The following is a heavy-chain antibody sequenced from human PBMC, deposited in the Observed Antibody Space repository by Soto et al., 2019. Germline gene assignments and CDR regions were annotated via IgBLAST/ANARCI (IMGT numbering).Heavy chain of an antibody. CDR3: ATNMEYYYVQGSGNGHGF. D-gene: IGHD3-10*02. CDR2: INPKFGDT. J-gene: IGHJ6*02. CDR1: GYTFTAYY. Sequence: QVQLVQSGAEVKEPGDSVRVSCEASGYTFTAYYIHWVRQAPGQGLEWMGWINPKFGDTTYGQYFQGRVSMTRDMSISTVYMELSRLNSEDTAIYYCATNMEYYYVQGSGNGHGFWGQGSTVTV. V-gene: IGHV1-2*02.